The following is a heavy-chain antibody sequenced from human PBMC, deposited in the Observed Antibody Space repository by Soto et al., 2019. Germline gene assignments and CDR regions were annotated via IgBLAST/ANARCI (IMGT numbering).Heavy chain of an antibody. CDR3: AKDSNLGALDY. CDR1: GFTFSTYG. CDR2: ISSDGSDK. Sequence: VQLVESGGGLVQPGGSLRLSCAASGFTFSTYGMHWGRQSPGKGLEWVAVISSDGSDKYYADSVKGRFTISRDNSENTLYLQMSSLRPDDTAVYYCAKDSNLGALDYWGQGTLVTVSS. V-gene: IGHV3-30*18. D-gene: IGHD3-3*02. J-gene: IGHJ4*02.